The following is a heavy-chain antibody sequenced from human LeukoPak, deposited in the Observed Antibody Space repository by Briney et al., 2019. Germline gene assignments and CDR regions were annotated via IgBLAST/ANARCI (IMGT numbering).Heavy chain of an antibody. V-gene: IGHV4-59*12. D-gene: IGHD4-11*01. CDR2: IYNSGST. CDR1: GGSISSYY. CDR3: ARGTDYSNLHFDY. J-gene: IGHJ4*02. Sequence: SETLSLTCTVSGGSISSYYWSWIRQPPGKGLEWIGYIYNSGSTNHNPSLRSRVTISVDKSKNQFSLKLSSVTAADTAVYYCARGTDYSNLHFDYWGQGTLVTVSS.